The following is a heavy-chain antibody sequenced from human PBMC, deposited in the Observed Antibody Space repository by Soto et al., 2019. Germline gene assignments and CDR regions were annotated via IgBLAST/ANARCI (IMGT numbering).Heavy chain of an antibody. V-gene: IGHV5-51*01. CDR2: INPADSEA. J-gene: IGHJ4*02. Sequence: EVQVAQSGAVVKKPGESLKISCKTSGFTFSTSAIGWVRQMPGKGLEWMGIINPADSEATYSPSFQGQVTFSADKSISTAYLHWSSLKASDTAIYYCAPYYNYWNTWGQGTLVTVSS. CDR3: APYYNYWNT. CDR1: GFTFSTSA. D-gene: IGHD3-3*01.